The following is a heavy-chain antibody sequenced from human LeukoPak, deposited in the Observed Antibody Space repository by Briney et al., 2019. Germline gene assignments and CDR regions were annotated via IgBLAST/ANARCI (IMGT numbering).Heavy chain of an antibody. V-gene: IGHV1-2*02. CDR2: INPYSGDT. J-gene: IGHJ5*02. Sequence: APVTVWFTASEYTFTAYYVHRVRQSPGQGLEWMGWINPYSGDTNFAQNFQGRVTITRDTSISTVYMELSRLRSDDTAVYYCARVGQWLVEDDWFDPWGRG. CDR1: EYTFTAYY. CDR3: ARVGQWLVEDDWFDP. D-gene: IGHD6-19*01.